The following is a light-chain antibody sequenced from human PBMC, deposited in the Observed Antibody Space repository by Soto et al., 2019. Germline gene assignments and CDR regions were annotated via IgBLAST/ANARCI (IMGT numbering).Light chain of an antibody. CDR2: KAS. Sequence: DIQMTQSPSTLSGSVGDRVTITCRASQTISSWLAWYQQKPGKAPKLLIYKASTLKSGVPSRFSGSGSGTDFTLTISSLQPEDVATYYCQKCKVAPFTFGGGTKVDIK. CDR3: QKCKVAPFT. V-gene: IGKV1-5*03. CDR1: QTISSW. J-gene: IGKJ4*01.